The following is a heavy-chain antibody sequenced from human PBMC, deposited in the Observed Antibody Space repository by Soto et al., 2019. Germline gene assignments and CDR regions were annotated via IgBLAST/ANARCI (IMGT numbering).Heavy chain of an antibody. Sequence: GGSLRLSCAASGFTFSSYSMNWVRQAPGKGLEWVSYISSSSSTIYYADSVKGRFTISRDNAKNSLYLQMNSLRAEDTAVYYCARDPLLWFGEPSLLFDPWGQGTLVTVSS. CDR1: GFTFSSYS. V-gene: IGHV3-48*01. CDR3: ARDPLLWFGEPSLLFDP. D-gene: IGHD3-10*01. CDR2: ISSSSSTI. J-gene: IGHJ5*02.